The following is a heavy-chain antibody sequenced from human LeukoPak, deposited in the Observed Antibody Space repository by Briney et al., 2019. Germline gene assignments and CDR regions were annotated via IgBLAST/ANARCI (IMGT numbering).Heavy chain of an antibody. CDR3: AREDILTGWNFFDY. CDR2: INQDGSEK. Sequence: GGSLRLSCAASGFTFSSYSMNWVRQAPGKGLEWVANINQDGSEKYYVDSVKGRFTISRDNAKNSLYLQMNSLRAEDTALYYCAREDILTGWNFFDYWGQGTLVTVSS. CDR1: GFTFSSYS. V-gene: IGHV3-7*01. D-gene: IGHD3-9*01. J-gene: IGHJ4*02.